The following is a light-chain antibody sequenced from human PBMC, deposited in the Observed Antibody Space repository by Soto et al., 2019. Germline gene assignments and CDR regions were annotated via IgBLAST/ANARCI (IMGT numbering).Light chain of an antibody. V-gene: IGLV2-14*01. CDR3: SSYTGSGTPLYV. CDR2: EVT. CDR1: SNDVGDYNY. Sequence: QSVLTQPASVFGSPGQSITISCTGTSNDVGDYNYVSWYQQYPGKAPKLMIYEVTNRPSGVSNRFSGSKSGNTASLTISGIQAEDEADYYCSSYTGSGTPLYVFGTGTKLTVL. J-gene: IGLJ1*01.